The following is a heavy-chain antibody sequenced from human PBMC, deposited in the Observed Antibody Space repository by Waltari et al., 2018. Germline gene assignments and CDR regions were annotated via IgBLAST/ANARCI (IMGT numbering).Heavy chain of an antibody. CDR1: GGSFSGYY. CDR3: AGEKNIPALNWFDP. Sequence: QVQLQQWGAGLLKPSETLSLTCAVYGGSFSGYYWSWIRQPPGKGLEWIGEINHSGSTNYTPSLKSRVTISVDTSKNQFSLKLSSVTAADTAVYYCAGEKNIPALNWFDPWGQGTLVTVSS. D-gene: IGHD2-2*01. CDR2: INHSGST. V-gene: IGHV4-34*01. J-gene: IGHJ5*02.